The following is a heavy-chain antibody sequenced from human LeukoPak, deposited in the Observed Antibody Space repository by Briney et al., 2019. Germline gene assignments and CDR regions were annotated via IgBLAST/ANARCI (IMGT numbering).Heavy chain of an antibody. V-gene: IGHV4-59*01. CDR2: IHDTGST. D-gene: IGHD3-10*01. Sequence: SETLSLTCTVSGGSIGSYYWSWIRQPPGKGLEWIGYIHDTGSTKYNPSLKSRVTISVDTSRNHLSLKLTSVTAADTAVYYCARGRSGGDWFDPWGQGTLVTASS. CDR3: ARGRSGGDWFDP. J-gene: IGHJ5*02. CDR1: GGSIGSYY.